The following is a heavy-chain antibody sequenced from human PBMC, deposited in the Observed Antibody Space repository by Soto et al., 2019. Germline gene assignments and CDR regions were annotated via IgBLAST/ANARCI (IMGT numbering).Heavy chain of an antibody. D-gene: IGHD4-17*01. CDR2: ISAYNGNT. V-gene: IGHV1-18*01. CDR3: ARAYGDDVVDGWGMDV. CDR1: GYTFTSYG. J-gene: IGHJ6*01. Sequence: QVQLVQSGAEVKKPGASVKVSCKASGYTFTSYGISWVRQAPGQGLEWMGWISAYNGNTNYAQKLQGRVTMTTDTATSTAYMELRSPGSADTAVYYCARAYGDDVVDGWGMDVWGQGTTVTVSS.